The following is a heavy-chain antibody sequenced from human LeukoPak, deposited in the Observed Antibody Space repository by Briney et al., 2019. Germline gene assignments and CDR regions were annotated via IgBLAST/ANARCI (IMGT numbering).Heavy chain of an antibody. CDR2: IIPIFGTA. J-gene: IGHJ4*02. CDR3: ARTVVVANDDYFDY. D-gene: IGHD2-15*01. Sequence: SVKVSCKASGGTFSSYAISWVRQAPGQGLEWMGGIIPIFGTANYAQKFQGRVTITADESTSTAYMGLSSLRSEDTAVYYCARTVVVANDDYFDYWGQGTLVTVSS. V-gene: IGHV1-69*13. CDR1: GGTFSSYA.